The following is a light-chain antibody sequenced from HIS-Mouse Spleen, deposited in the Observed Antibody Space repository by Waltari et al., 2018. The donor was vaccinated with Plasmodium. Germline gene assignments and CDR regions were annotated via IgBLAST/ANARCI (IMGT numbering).Light chain of an antibody. CDR3: QSADSSGTPNWV. CDR2: KDR. CDR1: ALPKKY. V-gene: IGLV3-25*03. J-gene: IGLJ3*02. Sequence: SYELTQPPSVSVSPGPTARITCPGDALPKKYAYWYQQKPAQAPVLVVYKDRERPAGIPERFSGSSSGTTVTLTISGVQAEDEADYYCQSADSSGTPNWVFGGGTKLTVL.